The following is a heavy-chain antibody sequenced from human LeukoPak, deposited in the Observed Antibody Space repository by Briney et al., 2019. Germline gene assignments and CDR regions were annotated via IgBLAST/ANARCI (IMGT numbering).Heavy chain of an antibody. Sequence: FIYIYISNTYYSPSVNGPFTLSTDTSTNIFYLQMNTLSAAHTALYYCAKGWDMTFYAFEIWGQGTLVTVSS. CDR3: AKGWDMTFYAFEI. CDR2: IYIYISNT. D-gene: IGHD1-26*01. J-gene: IGHJ3*02. V-gene: IGHV3-33*03.